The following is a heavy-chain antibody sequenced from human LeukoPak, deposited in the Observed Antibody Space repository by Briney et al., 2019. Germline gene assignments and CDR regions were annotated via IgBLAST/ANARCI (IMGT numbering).Heavy chain of an antibody. V-gene: IGHV3-30-3*01. CDR3: AMPLQNTVNYFDS. CDR1: GFTFSSYA. J-gene: IGHJ5*01. D-gene: IGHD4-11*01. CDR2: ISYDGSNK. Sequence: GGSLRLSCAASGFTFSSYAMHWVRQAPGKGLEWVAVISYDGSNKYYADSVKGRFTITRDNSKNTLYLQMNSLRGDDTAVYYCAMPLQNTVNYFDSWGQGILVTVSS.